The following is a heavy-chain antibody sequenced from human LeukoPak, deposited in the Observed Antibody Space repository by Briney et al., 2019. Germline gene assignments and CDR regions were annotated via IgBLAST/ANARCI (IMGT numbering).Heavy chain of an antibody. Sequence: SQTLSLTCTVSGGSISSGVYYWSWIRQHPGKGLEWIGYIYYSGSTYYNPSLKSRVTISVDTSKNQFSLKLSSVTAADTAVYYCARDYGDYGVDYWGQGTLVTVSS. D-gene: IGHD4-17*01. J-gene: IGHJ4*02. CDR3: ARDYGDYGVDY. CDR2: IYYSGST. V-gene: IGHV4-31*03. CDR1: GGSISSGVYY.